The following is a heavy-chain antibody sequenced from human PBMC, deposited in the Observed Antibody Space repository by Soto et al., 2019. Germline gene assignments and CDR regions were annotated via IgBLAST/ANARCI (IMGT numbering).Heavy chain of an antibody. J-gene: IGHJ6*02. D-gene: IGHD3-3*02. Sequence: GQSLKISCKGSGYSFTSYWISWVRQMPGKGLEWMGRIDPSDSYTNYSPSFHGHVTISADKSISTAYLQWSSLTASDTAMYYCAIRSATFRLRPTGMHFRGQGTSGTVSS. CDR3: AIRSATFRLRPTGMHF. CDR1: GYSFTSYW. CDR2: IDPSDSYT. V-gene: IGHV5-10-1*01.